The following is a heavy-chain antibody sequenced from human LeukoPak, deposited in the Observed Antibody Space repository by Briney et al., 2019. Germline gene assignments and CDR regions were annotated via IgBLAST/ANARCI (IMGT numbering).Heavy chain of an antibody. V-gene: IGHV3-23*01. D-gene: IGHD2-15*01. J-gene: IGHJ3*02. CDR2: ISASGGGT. Sequence: GGSLRLSCAATGFTFSSHAMSWVRQAPGKGLEWVSAISASGGGTYYADSVKGRFSISRDNAKNSLYLQMNSLRAEDTAVYYCARAVVVAAGDAFDIWGQGTMVTVSS. CDR1: GFTFSSHA. CDR3: ARAVVVAAGDAFDI.